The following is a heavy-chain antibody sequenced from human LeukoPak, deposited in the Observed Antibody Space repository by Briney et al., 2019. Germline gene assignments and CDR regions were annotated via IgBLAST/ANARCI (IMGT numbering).Heavy chain of an antibody. CDR1: GYTFTNYY. V-gene: IGHV1-46*03. J-gene: IGHJ4*02. Sequence: GASVKVSCKAAGYTFTNYYMQWVRQAPGQGLEWMGIINPRDGSTSYAQKFQGRVTVTRDTSTSTVYMELSSLRSEDTAVYYCARVYCSGGSCYEFDFWGQETLVTVSS. CDR2: INPRDGST. CDR3: ARVYCSGGSCYEFDF. D-gene: IGHD2-15*01.